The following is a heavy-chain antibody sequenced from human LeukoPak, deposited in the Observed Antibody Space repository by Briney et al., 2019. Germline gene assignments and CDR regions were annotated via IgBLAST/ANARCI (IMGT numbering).Heavy chain of an antibody. CDR2: IYYSGST. CDR3: ARGAVRVVPFY. J-gene: IGHJ4*02. Sequence: SETLSLTCTVSGVYISSGGYYWSWIRQHPGKGLEWIGNIYYSGSTYYNPSLKSRVSISVDTSKNQFSLKLSSVTAADTAVYYCARGAVRVVPFYWGQGTLVTVSS. CDR1: GVYISSGGYY. V-gene: IGHV4-31*03. D-gene: IGHD2-2*01.